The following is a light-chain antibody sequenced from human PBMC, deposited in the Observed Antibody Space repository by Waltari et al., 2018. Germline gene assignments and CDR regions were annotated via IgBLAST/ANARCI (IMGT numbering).Light chain of an antibody. V-gene: IGKV3-15*01. Sequence: EIVMTQSPATLSVSAGERATLSGRASQSVTSNLAWYQQKLGQAPRLLIYDAPTRATGVPARFSGSGSGTEFTLTISSLQSEDFALYYCQQYNNWPWTFGQGTKVEIK. J-gene: IGKJ1*01. CDR1: QSVTSN. CDR3: QQYNNWPWT. CDR2: DAP.